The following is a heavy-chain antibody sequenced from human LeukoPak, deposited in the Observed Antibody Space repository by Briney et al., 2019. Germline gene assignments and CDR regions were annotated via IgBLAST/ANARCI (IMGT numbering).Heavy chain of an antibody. J-gene: IGHJ4*02. V-gene: IGHV1-2*02. CDR3: ARVGVSVMTEFDF. D-gene: IGHD2/OR15-2a*01. Sequence: ASVKVSCKASGYTFSDYYIYWLRQAPGQGLEWMGWIYGKDGVTNYAEIFEGRVTMTGDTSIDTVYMELRGLTSDDTAVFYCARVGVSVMTEFDFWGEVPLVTVSS. CDR1: GYTFSDYY. CDR2: IYGKDGVT.